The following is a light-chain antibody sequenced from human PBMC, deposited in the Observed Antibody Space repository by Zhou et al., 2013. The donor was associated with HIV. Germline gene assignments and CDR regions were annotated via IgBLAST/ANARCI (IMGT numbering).Light chain of an antibody. J-gene: IGKJ4*01. CDR1: QSVSSSY. CDR2: GAS. Sequence: DIVLTQSPGTLSLSPGERATLSCRASQSVSSSYLAWYQRKPGQAPRLLIYGASNRATGITDKFNGSGSGTDFTLTISRLESEDFAVYYCQQYGSSPLTFGGGTKVEIK. CDR3: QQYGSSPLT. V-gene: IGKV3-20*01.